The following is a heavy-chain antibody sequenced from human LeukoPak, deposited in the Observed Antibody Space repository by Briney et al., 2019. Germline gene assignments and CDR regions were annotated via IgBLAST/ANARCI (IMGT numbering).Heavy chain of an antibody. J-gene: IGHJ4*02. CDR2: IYYSGST. Sequence: SETLFLTCTVSGGSISSSSYYWGWIRQPPGKGLEWIGSIYYSGSTYYNPSLKSRVTISVDTSKNQFSLKLSSVTAADTAVYYCARLATPPFYSGSYAEDYWGQGTLVTVSS. CDR1: GGSISSSSYY. V-gene: IGHV4-39*01. D-gene: IGHD1-26*01. CDR3: ARLATPPFYSGSYAEDY.